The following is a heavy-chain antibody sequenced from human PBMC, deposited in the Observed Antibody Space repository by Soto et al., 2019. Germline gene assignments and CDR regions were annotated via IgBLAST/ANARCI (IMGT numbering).Heavy chain of an antibody. D-gene: IGHD5-12*01. CDR2: IYPGDSDT. CDR3: ARLARIVATRYYYYGMDV. V-gene: IGHV5-51*01. Sequence: GESLKISCKGSGYSFTSYWIGWVRQMPGKGLEWMGIIYPGDSDTRYSPSFQGQVTISADKSISTAYLQWSSLKASDTAMYYCARLARIVATRYYYYGMDVWGQGTTVTVS. J-gene: IGHJ6*02. CDR1: GYSFTSYW.